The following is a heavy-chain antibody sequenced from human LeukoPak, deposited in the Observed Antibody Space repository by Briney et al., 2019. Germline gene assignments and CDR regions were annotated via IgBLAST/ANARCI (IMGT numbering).Heavy chain of an antibody. CDR1: GFTFSDYY. CDR2: ISSSSSYT. CDR3: ARAGAATSTQGAFDI. D-gene: IGHD1-26*01. J-gene: IGHJ3*02. Sequence: GGSLRLSCAASGFTFSDYYMIWIRQAPGKGLEWVSYISSSSSYTNYADSVKGRFTISRDNAKNSLYLQMNSLRAEDTAVYYCARAGAATSTQGAFDIWGQGTMVTVSS. V-gene: IGHV3-11*06.